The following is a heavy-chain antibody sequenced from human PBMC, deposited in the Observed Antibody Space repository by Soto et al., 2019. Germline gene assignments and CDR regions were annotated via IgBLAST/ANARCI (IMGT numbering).Heavy chain of an antibody. J-gene: IGHJ4*02. D-gene: IGHD3-16*01. CDR1: GFSLRTTGVG. V-gene: IGHV2-5*01. Sequence: QITLKESGTTLVKPTQTLTLTCTYSGFSLRTTGVGVGWIRQPPGKALEWLGIIYWNDDKRYSQSLKNRFTLTSEISKSQVVLTMTNMNPVDTATYYCAHTWGLPFDYWGQGTLVIVSS. CDR3: AHTWGLPFDY. CDR2: IYWNDDK.